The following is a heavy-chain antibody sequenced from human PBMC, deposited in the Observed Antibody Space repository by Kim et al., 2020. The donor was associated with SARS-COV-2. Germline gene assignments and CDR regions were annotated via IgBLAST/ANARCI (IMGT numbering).Heavy chain of an antibody. V-gene: IGHV4-31*03. CDR1: GGSISSGGYY. CDR3: ARGGVGGWYGDNFDY. Sequence: SETLSLTCTVSGGSISSGGYYWSWIRQHPGKGLEWIGYIYYSGSTYYNPSLKSRVTISVDTSKNQFSLKLSSVTAADTAVYYCARGGVGGWYGDNFDYWGQGTLVTVSS. CDR2: IYYSGST. D-gene: IGHD6-19*01. J-gene: IGHJ4*02.